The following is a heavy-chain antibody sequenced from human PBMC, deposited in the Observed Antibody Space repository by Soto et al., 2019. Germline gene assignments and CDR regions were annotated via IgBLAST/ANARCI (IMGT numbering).Heavy chain of an antibody. J-gene: IGHJ6*02. D-gene: IGHD6-19*01. CDR3: ARRSVSGPYSGLLFYYGMDF. CDR1: GFTFSSYW. CDR2: MNQGGSDK. Sequence: GGSLRLSCAASGFTFSSYWMTWVRQAPGKGLEWVANMNQGGSDKIYVDSVKGRFTISRDNAKNSMYLQMNSLRAEDTAVYYCARRSVSGPYSGLLFYYGMDFWGQGTTVTVSS. V-gene: IGHV3-7*03.